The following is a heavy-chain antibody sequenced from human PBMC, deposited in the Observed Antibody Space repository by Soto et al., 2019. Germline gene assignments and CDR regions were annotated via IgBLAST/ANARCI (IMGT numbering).Heavy chain of an antibody. CDR2: IYYSGST. CDR3: ARAYYYDSSGYLDY. J-gene: IGHJ4*02. D-gene: IGHD3-22*01. V-gene: IGHV4-39*01. Sequence: SETXSLTCTVSGGSISSSSYYWGWIRQPPGKGLEWIGSIYYSGSTYYNPSLKSRVTISVDTSKNQFSLKLSSVTAADTAVYYCARAYYYDSSGYLDYWGQGTLVTVSS. CDR1: GGSISSSSYY.